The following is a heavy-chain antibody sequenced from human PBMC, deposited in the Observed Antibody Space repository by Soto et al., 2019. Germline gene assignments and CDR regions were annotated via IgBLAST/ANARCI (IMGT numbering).Heavy chain of an antibody. CDR2: ISGSGGST. Sequence: GGSLRLSCAAAGCAFSSDAMSWVRQAPGKGLEWVSAISGSGGSTYYADSVKGRFTISRDNSKNTLYLQMNSLRAEDTAVYYCAKDHNISSPHYYYYYYVDVWGKGTTVTVSS. J-gene: IGHJ6*03. D-gene: IGHD2-2*01. CDR1: GCAFSSDA. CDR3: AKDHNISSPHYYYYYYVDV. V-gene: IGHV3-23*01.